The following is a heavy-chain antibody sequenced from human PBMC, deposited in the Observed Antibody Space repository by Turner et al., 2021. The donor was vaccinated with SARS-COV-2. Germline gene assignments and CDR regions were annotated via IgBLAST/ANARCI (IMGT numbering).Heavy chain of an antibody. CDR3: AGIEWLLLSY. CDR1: GFTFSSYA. Sequence: VQLVESGGGLVQPGRSLRLSCAASGFTFSSYAMPGVRQAPGKGLEWVAVISYDGSNKYYADSVKGRFTISRDNSKNTLYLQMNSLRAEDTAVYYCAGIEWLLLSYWGQGTLVTVSS. D-gene: IGHD3-22*01. CDR2: ISYDGSNK. V-gene: IGHV3-30*04. J-gene: IGHJ4*02.